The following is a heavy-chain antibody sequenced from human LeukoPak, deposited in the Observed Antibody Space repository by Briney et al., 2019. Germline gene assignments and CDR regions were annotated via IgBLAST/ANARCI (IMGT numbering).Heavy chain of an antibody. J-gene: IGHJ4*02. D-gene: IGHD3-9*01. V-gene: IGHV3-53*01. Sequence: PGGSLRLSCAASGYIVSSEYMSWVRQAPGKGLEWVSIIHSGGNTYYADSVKGRFTNSRDNPKNTLSLQMNSLRADDTAVYYCVSHSDSLTTYSFDYWGQGTLVTVSS. CDR3: VSHSDSLTTYSFDY. CDR2: IHSGGNT. CDR1: GYIVSSEY.